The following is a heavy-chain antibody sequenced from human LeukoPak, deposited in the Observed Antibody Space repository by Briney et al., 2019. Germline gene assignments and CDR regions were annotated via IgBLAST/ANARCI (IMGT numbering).Heavy chain of an antibody. D-gene: IGHD6-13*01. J-gene: IGHJ5*02. Sequence: GGSLRLSCAASGFTVSSNYMSWVRQAPGKGLEWVSVIYSGGSTYYADSVKGRFTISRDNSKNTLYLQMNSLRAEDTAVYYCARDRFGIAAAEPWGQGTLVTVSS. V-gene: IGHV3-66*01. CDR3: ARDRFGIAAAEP. CDR1: GFTVSSNY. CDR2: IYSGGST.